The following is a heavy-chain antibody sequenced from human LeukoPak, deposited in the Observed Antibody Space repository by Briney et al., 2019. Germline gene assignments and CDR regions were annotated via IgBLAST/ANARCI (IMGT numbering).Heavy chain of an antibody. Sequence: ASVKVSCKASGYTFTSYGISWVRQAPGQGLEWMGWISAYNGNTNYAQKLQGRVTMTTDTSTSTAYMELRSLRSDDTAVYYCARFGDIAVAGAYYYYMDVWGKGTTVTASS. V-gene: IGHV1-18*01. J-gene: IGHJ6*03. CDR1: GYTFTSYG. CDR2: ISAYNGNT. D-gene: IGHD6-19*01. CDR3: ARFGDIAVAGAYYYYMDV.